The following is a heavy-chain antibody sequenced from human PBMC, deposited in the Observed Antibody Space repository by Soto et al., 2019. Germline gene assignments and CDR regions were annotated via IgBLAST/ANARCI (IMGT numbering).Heavy chain of an antibody. CDR2: INHTGST. CDR1: GGSFSGYS. V-gene: IGHV4-34*01. Sequence: LETLSLTCAVYGGSFSGYSWTWIRQPPGTGLEWIVEINHTGSTNYNPSLKSLVTISVDTSKNQFSLKLTSVTAADTAVYYCARDKITGLFDYWGQGTLVTVSS. J-gene: IGHJ4*02. CDR3: ARDKITGLFDY. D-gene: IGHD2-8*02.